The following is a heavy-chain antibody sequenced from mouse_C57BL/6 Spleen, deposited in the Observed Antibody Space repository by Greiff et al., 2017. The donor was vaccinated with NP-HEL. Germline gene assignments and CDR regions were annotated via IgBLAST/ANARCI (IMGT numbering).Heavy chain of an antibody. CDR3: ARSRDYVSY. CDR1: GYAFSSSW. D-gene: IGHD2-4*01. Sequence: VQLQQSGPELVKPGASVKISCKASGYAFSSSWMNWVKQRPGKGLEWIGRIYPGDGDTNYNGKFKGKATLTADKSSSTAYMQLSRLTSEDSAVYFCARSRDYVSYWGQGTTLTVSS. V-gene: IGHV1-82*01. CDR2: IYPGDGDT. J-gene: IGHJ2*01.